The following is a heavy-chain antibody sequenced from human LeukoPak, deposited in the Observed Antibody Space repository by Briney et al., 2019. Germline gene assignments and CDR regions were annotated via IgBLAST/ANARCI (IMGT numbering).Heavy chain of an antibody. CDR3: ARQGNKVPNHQTYYFDY. CDR2: IYYSGST. V-gene: IGHV4-39*01. Sequence: SETLSLTCTVSGGSISSYYWGWIRQPPGKGLEWIGSIYYSGSTYYNPSLKSRVTISVDTSKNQFSLKLSSVTAADTAVYYCARQGNKVPNHQTYYFDYWGQGTLVTVSS. CDR1: GGSISSYY. J-gene: IGHJ4*02. D-gene: IGHD1/OR15-1a*01.